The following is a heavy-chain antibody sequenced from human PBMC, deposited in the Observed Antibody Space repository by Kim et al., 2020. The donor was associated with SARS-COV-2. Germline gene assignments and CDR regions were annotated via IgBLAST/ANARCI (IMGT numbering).Heavy chain of an antibody. V-gene: IGHV1-8*01. CDR3: ATELYCSSTSCGS. Sequence: YAQKFQGRVTMTRNTSISTAYMELGSLRSEDTAVYYCATELYCSSTSCGSWGQGTLVTVSS. D-gene: IGHD2-2*01. J-gene: IGHJ4*02.